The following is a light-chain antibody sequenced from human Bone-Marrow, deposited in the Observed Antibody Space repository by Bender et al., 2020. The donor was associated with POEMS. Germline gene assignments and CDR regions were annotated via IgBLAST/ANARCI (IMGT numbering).Light chain of an antibody. CDR1: SSYVGSYDL. CDR3: QSSDSTNTYEV. Sequence: QSALTQPAAVSGSPGQSITISCTGTSSYVGSYDLVSWYQQHPDKAPKLVIYEVTKRPSGVPDRFSGSKSGNTASLTISGLKTEDEAGYYCQSSDSTNTYEVFGGGTRLTV. CDR2: EVT. V-gene: IGLV2-14*02. J-gene: IGLJ3*02.